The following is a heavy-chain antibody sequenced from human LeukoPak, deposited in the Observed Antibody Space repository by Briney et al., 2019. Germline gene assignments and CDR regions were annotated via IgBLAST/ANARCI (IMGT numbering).Heavy chain of an antibody. V-gene: IGHV3-30*18. CDR3: AKDLVSGRSPVLRNWYYGMDV. J-gene: IGHJ6*02. D-gene: IGHD5/OR15-5a*01. CDR2: ISYDGSNK. Sequence: GGPLRLSCAASGFTFSSYGMHWVRQAPGKGLEWVAVISYDGSNKYYADSVKGRVTISRDNSKNTLYLQMNSLRAEDTAMYYCAKDLVSGRSPVLRNWYYGMDVWGQGTTATVSS. CDR1: GFTFSSYG.